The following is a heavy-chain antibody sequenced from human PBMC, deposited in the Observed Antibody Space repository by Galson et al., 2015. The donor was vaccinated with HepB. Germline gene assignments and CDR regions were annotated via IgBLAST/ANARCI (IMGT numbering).Heavy chain of an antibody. CDR1: GFTFSSYA. J-gene: IGHJ4*02. V-gene: IGHV3-23*01. CDR2: ISGSGDTT. CDR3: ANAGYCSGGSCYSIAY. D-gene: IGHD2-15*01. Sequence: SLRLSCAASGFTFSSYALSWVRQAPGKGLEWVSSISGSGDTTHYADSVKGRFTISRDNSKNTLYLQMNSLRAEDTAVYYCANAGYCSGGSCYSIAYWGQGTLLTVSS.